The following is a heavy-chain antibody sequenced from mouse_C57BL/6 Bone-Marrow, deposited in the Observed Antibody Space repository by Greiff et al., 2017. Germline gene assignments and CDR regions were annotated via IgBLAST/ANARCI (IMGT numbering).Heavy chain of an antibody. CDR2: ISYSGST. Sequence: EVQLQESGPGLAKPSQTLSLTCSVTGYSITSDYWNWIRKFPGNKLEYMGYISYSGSTYYNPSLKSRISITRDTSKNQYYLQLNSVTTEDSAIYYCARYESNYVDYYAMDYWGQGTSVTVSS. J-gene: IGHJ4*01. D-gene: IGHD2-5*01. CDR3: ARYESNYVDYYAMDY. V-gene: IGHV3-8*01. CDR1: GYSITSDY.